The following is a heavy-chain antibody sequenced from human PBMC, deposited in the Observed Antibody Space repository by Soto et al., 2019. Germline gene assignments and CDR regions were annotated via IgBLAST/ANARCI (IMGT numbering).Heavy chain of an antibody. CDR2: IIPIFGTA. V-gene: IGHV1-69*01. CDR3: PTNSRCYVGNYGDHGHRVL. CDR1: GGTFSSYA. J-gene: IGHJ4*02. Sequence: QVQLVQSGAEVKKPGFSVKVSCKASGGTFSSYAISWVRQAPGQGLEWMGGIIPIFGTANYAQKFQGRVTITADEFTGPACMVPSSLRSEATAGYDCPTNSRCYVGNYGDHGHRVLWGQGPLVT. D-gene: IGHD4-17*01.